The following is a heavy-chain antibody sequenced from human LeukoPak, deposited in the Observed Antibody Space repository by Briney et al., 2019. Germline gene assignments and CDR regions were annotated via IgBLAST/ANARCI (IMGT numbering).Heavy chain of an antibody. CDR1: GYTFTNYA. V-gene: IGHV1-3*01. D-gene: IGHD2-15*01. CDR3: ARESPCSGDGCHARLDY. J-gene: IGHJ4*02. Sequence: GASVKFSCKAYGYTFTNYAMHWVRQAPGQRLEWMGWVNAGNCNTKYSQKFQGRVAITRDTSASTDYMELSSLRPEDTTVYYCARESPCSGDGCHARLDYGGQGTLVTVSS. CDR2: VNAGNCNT.